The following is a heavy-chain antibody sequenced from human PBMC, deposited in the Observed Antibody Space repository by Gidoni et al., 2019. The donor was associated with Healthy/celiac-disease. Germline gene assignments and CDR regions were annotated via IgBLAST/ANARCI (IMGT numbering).Heavy chain of an antibody. V-gene: IGHV3-48*01. Sequence: EVQLVESGGGLVQPGGSLRLSCAASGFTFSSYSMNWVRQAPGKGLEWVSYISSSSSTIYYADSVKGRFTISRDNAKNSLYLQMNSLRAEDTAVYYCASAEIGSGSLWGQGTLVTVSS. J-gene: IGHJ4*02. CDR1: GFTFSSYS. D-gene: IGHD3-22*01. CDR3: ASAEIGSGSL. CDR2: ISSSSSTI.